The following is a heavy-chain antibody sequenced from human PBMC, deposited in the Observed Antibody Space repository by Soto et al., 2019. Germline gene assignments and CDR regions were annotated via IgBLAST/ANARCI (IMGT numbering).Heavy chain of an antibody. V-gene: IGHV3-23*01. J-gene: IGHJ3*02. D-gene: IGHD6-19*01. CDR1: GFTFSSYA. CDR2: ISGGGDST. Sequence: PGGSLRLSCVASGFTFSSYAMSWVRQAPGKGLEWVSVISGGGDSTYYADSVKGRFTISRDNSKNTLSLQMNSLRAEDTAVYYCVKDLLYNSGPYDVFDIWGQGTMVTVSS. CDR3: VKDLLYNSGPYDVFDI.